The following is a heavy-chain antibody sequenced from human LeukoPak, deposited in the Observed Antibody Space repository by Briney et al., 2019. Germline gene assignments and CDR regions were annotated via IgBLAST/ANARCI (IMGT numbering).Heavy chain of an antibody. V-gene: IGHV3-11*01. J-gene: IGHJ4*02. CDR3: ARDGGDSSSWIPLGPTFDY. CDR1: GFISTDYY. Sequence: GGSLRLSCAASGFISTDYYMSWIRQAPGKGLEWISYISSSGAAKSYADSVKGRFTISRDNAEKSLYLLMNSLRAEDTAVYYCARDGGDSSSWIPLGPTFDYWGQGTLVTVSS. D-gene: IGHD6-13*01. CDR2: ISSSGAAK.